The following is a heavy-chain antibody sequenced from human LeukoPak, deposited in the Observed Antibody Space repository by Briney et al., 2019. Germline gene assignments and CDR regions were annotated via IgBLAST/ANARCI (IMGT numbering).Heavy chain of an antibody. CDR1: GYTFTSYG. CDR3: ARGLPWGQNSLYGMDV. V-gene: IGHV1-18*01. J-gene: IGHJ6*02. CDR2: ISAYNGNT. Sequence: ASVKVSCKASGYTFTSYGVSWVRQAPGQGLEWMGWISAYNGNTNYAQKVQAKVTMTRDTSTSTAYMELRSLRSDDTAVYYCARGLPWGQNSLYGMDVWGQGTTVTVSS. D-gene: IGHD7-27*01.